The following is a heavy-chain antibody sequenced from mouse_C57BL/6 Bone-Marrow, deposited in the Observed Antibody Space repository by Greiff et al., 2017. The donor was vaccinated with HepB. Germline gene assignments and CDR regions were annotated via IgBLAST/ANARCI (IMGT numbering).Heavy chain of an antibody. CDR3: ARFLLHDY. J-gene: IGHJ2*01. V-gene: IGHV5-4*01. CDR1: GFTFSSYA. Sequence: EVQGVESGGGLVKPGGSLKLSCAASGFTFSSYAMSWVRQTPEKRLEWVATISDGGSYTYSPDNVKGRFTISRDNAKNNLYLQMSHLKSEDTAMYYCARFLLHDYWGQGTTLTVSS. CDR2: ISDGGSYT. D-gene: IGHD1-1*01.